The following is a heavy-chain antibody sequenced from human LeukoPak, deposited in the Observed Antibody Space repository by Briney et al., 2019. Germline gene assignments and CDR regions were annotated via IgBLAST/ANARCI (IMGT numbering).Heavy chain of an antibody. D-gene: IGHD2-8*02. Sequence: PGGSLRLSCAASGFTFSNYGLHWVRQAPGEGLEWVSLISYDGRDIQYTHSVKGRFTISRDNSKNTLYLQMNSLRTEDTAVYYCARDSYLSRGTGGSLDYWGQGTLLTVSS. CDR3: ARDSYLSRGTGGSLDY. J-gene: IGHJ4*02. CDR2: ISYDGRDI. CDR1: GFTFSNYG. V-gene: IGHV3-30*04.